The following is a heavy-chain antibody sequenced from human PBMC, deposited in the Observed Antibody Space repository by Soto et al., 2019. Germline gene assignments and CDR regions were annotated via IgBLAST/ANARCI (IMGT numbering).Heavy chain of an antibody. V-gene: IGHV4-39*01. CDR2: IFYNGRT. CDR1: GGSVSSPNYF. D-gene: IGHD5-12*01. Sequence: QVPLQDSGPGLVKSSETLSLTCSVSGGSVSSPNYFWVWVRRAPGKGPEWIGNIFYNGRTDYKPSHQSRVNISVDTSKNQFTLKLGSVTAADTAIYYCARGAMSADDQSDWLGPWGHGTLVTVS. J-gene: IGHJ5*02. CDR3: ARGAMSADDQSDWLGP.